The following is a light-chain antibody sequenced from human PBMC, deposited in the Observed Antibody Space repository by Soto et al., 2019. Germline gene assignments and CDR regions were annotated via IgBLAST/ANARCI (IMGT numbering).Light chain of an antibody. CDR3: SSYTSSSTLYV. J-gene: IGLJ1*01. CDR2: DVS. V-gene: IGLV2-14*01. CDR1: SSDVGGYNY. Sequence: QSVLTQPASVSGSPGQSITISCTGTSSDVGGYNYVSWYQQHPGKAPKPMIYDVSNRPSGVSNRFSGSKSGNTASPTISGLQAEDEADYYCSSYTSSSTLYVFGTGYMVTVL.